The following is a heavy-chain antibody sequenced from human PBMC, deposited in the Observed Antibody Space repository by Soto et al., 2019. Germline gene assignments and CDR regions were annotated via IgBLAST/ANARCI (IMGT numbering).Heavy chain of an antibody. D-gene: IGHD1-20*01. J-gene: IGHJ6*02. CDR3: AVGSREPYNWNYYSYGLDV. V-gene: IGHV1-69*06. CDR2: IIPIFRTP. CDR1: GGTFSNYA. Sequence: QVHLVQSGAEVKKSGSSVTVSCRASGGTFSNYAISWVRQAPGQGFEWLGGIIPIFRTPNKVQEFQGRVTITADTSTNTASMALGSLRSEDTAVYFCAVGSREPYNWNYYSYGLDVWGQGTTVTVS.